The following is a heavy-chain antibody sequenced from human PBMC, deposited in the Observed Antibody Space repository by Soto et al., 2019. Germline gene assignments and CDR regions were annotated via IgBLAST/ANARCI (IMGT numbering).Heavy chain of an antibody. CDR2: IKQDGSEK. CDR1: GFTFSSFW. CDR3: VRDRSGSYLEGFDY. D-gene: IGHD1-26*01. J-gene: IGHJ4*02. Sequence: EVQLVESGGGLVQLGGSRKLSCAASGFTFSSFWMTWVRQAPGKGLEWVANIKQDGSEKYYVDSVKGRFTISRDNARNSLFVEMKSLRSEDTAVYSCVRDRSGSYLEGFDYWGQGTLVTVSS. V-gene: IGHV3-7*01.